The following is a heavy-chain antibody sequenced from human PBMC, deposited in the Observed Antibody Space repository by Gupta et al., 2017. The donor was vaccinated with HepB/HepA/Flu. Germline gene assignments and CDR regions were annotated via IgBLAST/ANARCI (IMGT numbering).Heavy chain of an antibody. CDR3: AKGNCGGGSCYSTEY. D-gene: IGHD2-15*01. Sequence: EVQLVESGGGLVQPGRSLRLSCAASGFTFDDYAMHWVRQVPGKGLEWVSGISWNSGSIDYADSVKGRFTIARDNAKNSLYLQMNSLRAEDTALYYCAKGNCGGGSCYSTEYWGQGTLGTVSS. CDR1: GFTFDDYA. J-gene: IGHJ4*02. V-gene: IGHV3-9*01. CDR2: ISWNSGSI.